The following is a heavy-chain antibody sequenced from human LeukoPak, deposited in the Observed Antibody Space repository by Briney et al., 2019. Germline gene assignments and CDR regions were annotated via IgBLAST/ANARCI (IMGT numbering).Heavy chain of an antibody. Sequence: ASMKVSCKASGYTFTGYYMHWVRQAPGQGLEWMGWINPNSGGTNYAQKFQGRVTMTRDTSISTAYMELSRLRSDDTAVYYCASNGYDSSGYYFDYWGQGTLVTVSS. CDR3: ASNGYDSSGYYFDY. V-gene: IGHV1-2*02. CDR1: GYTFTGYY. J-gene: IGHJ4*02. CDR2: INPNSGGT. D-gene: IGHD3-22*01.